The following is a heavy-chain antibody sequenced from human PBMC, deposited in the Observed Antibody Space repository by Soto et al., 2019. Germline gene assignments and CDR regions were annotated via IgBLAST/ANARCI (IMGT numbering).Heavy chain of an antibody. Sequence: EVQLVESGGGLVQPGGSLRLSCAVSGFTFSTYSMNWVRQAPGKGLEWVSFISTSSSSIYYADSVKGRFTISRDYAKNSLYLQMNSLRDEDTAVYYCSRGASSGNSLFDSWGQGTLVTVSS. CDR3: SRGASSGNSLFDS. V-gene: IGHV3-48*02. D-gene: IGHD1-26*01. J-gene: IGHJ4*02. CDR2: ISTSSSSI. CDR1: GFTFSTYS.